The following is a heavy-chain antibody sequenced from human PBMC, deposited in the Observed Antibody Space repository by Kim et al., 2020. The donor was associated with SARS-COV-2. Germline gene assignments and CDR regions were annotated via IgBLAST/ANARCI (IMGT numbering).Heavy chain of an antibody. Sequence: YNPSLKSRITISVDTSKTQFSLKLRAVTAADTAVYYWARDDSSSRGGFDYWGQGTLVTVSS. CDR3: ARDDSSSRGGFDY. J-gene: IGHJ4*02. D-gene: IGHD6-6*01. V-gene: IGHV4-34*01.